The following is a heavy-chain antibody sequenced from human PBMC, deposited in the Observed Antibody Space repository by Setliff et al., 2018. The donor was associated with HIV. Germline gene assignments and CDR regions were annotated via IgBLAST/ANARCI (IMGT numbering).Heavy chain of an antibody. J-gene: IGHJ5*02. CDR2: IYSSGST. CDR1: GGSTSTSGYY. Sequence: LSLTCTVSGGSTSTSGYYWGWIRQPPGKGREWIGSIYSSGSTYYNPSLKSRVTISVDTSKNQFSLKLNSVTAADTAVYYCARRGRDGVFIMFATGFDPWGQGALVTVSS. V-gene: IGHV4-39*01. CDR3: ARRGRDGVFIMFATGFDP. D-gene: IGHD2-8*01.